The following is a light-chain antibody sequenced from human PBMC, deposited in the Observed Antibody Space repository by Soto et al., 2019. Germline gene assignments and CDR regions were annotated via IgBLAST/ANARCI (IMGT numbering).Light chain of an antibody. CDR2: AAS. CDR3: QQVRSYPST. Sequence: IQLTQSPSSLSASVGDRVTITCRASQDISSSLAWYQQKPGKAPKLLIYAASTLQSGVPSRFSGTGFGTDFTLTISSLQAEDFASYFCQQVRSYPSTFGGGTKVEIK. CDR1: QDISSS. V-gene: IGKV1-9*01. J-gene: IGKJ4*01.